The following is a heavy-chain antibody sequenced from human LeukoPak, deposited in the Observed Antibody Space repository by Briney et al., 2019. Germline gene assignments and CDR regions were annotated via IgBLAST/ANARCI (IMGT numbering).Heavy chain of an antibody. V-gene: IGHV3-48*01. D-gene: IGHD6-13*01. CDR2: ISSSGTTI. CDR3: ARADTSSFLGSAFDI. Sequence: GGSLRLSCAASGFTFRTSGMNWVRQAPGKGLEWVSYISSSGTTISYAQSVKGRFTITRDNAQNSLYLHMNSLRAEDTAVYYCARADTSSFLGSAFDIWGQGTMVTVSS. J-gene: IGHJ3*02. CDR1: GFTFRTSG.